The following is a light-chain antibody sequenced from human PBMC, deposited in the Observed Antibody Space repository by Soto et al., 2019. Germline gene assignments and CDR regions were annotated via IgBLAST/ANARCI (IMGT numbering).Light chain of an antibody. CDR2: EVT. Sequence: QSVLTQPASVSGSPGQSITISCTGTTSDLGHYNYVSWYQKHPGTAPRLMIYEVTNRPSGVPDRFSGSKSGTSASLAITGLQAEDEADYACQSYDSSLGEWVFGGGTKLTVL. J-gene: IGLJ3*02. CDR3: QSYDSSLGEWV. V-gene: IGLV2-14*01. CDR1: TSDLGHYNY.